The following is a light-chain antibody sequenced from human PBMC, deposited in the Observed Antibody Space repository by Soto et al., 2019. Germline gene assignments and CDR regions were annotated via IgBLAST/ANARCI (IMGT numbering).Light chain of an antibody. CDR2: KAS. Sequence: DIQMTQSPSTLSASVGDRVTITCRASQSISSWLAWYQQKPGKAPKLLIYKASSLESGVPSRFSGSGSGTEFTLTITSLQPEDFATYYCEQYNSDWTFGQGTKVEIK. V-gene: IGKV1-5*03. CDR3: EQYNSDWT. CDR1: QSISSW. J-gene: IGKJ1*01.